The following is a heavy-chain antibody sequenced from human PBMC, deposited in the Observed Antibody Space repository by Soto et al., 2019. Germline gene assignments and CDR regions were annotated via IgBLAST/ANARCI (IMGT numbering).Heavy chain of an antibody. Sequence: QVQLQESGPGLVKPSETLSLTCSVTGGSISNHYWIWIRQPPGKGLEWIGYIYYNGNTNYNPSLKSRVTMSVDTSRNQISLKLTTVNAADTAVYYCTRANWDSEYWGQGTLVTVSS. V-gene: IGHV4-59*11. CDR2: IYYNGNT. CDR3: TRANWDSEY. D-gene: IGHD7-27*01. J-gene: IGHJ4*02. CDR1: GGSISNHY.